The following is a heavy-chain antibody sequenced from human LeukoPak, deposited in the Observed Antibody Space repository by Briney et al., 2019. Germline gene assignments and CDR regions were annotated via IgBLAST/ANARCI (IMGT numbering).Heavy chain of an antibody. CDR2: IYYSGST. D-gene: IGHD6-13*01. V-gene: IGHV4-61*01. Sequence: PSETLSLTCTVSGGSVSSGSYYWSRIRQPPGKGLEWIGYIYYSGSTNYNPSLKSRVTISVDTSKNQFSLKLSSVTAADTAVYYCARDLLGLAAAGTSDAFDIWGQGTMVTVSS. J-gene: IGHJ3*02. CDR3: ARDLLGLAAAGTSDAFDI. CDR1: GGSVSSGSYY.